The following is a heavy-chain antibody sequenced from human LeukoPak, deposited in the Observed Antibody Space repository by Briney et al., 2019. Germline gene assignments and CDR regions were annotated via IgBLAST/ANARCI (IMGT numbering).Heavy chain of an antibody. J-gene: IGHJ4*02. CDR3: ARESIAAHYFDY. CDR1: GYTFTSYG. D-gene: IGHD6-6*01. V-gene: IGHV1-18*01. CDR2: ISAYNGNT. Sequence: ASVKVSCKASGYTFTSYGISWVRQAPGQGLEWMGWISAYNGNTNYALKLQGRVTMTTDTSTSTAYMELRSLRSDDTAVYYCARESIAAHYFDYWGQGTLVTVSS.